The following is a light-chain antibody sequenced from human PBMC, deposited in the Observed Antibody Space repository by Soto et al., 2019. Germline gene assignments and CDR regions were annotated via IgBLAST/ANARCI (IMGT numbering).Light chain of an antibody. V-gene: IGKV3-20*01. CDR3: HQYGGSPPT. CDR1: QNVRKY. Sequence: EVVLTQSPGTLSLSPGERLPVSCRASQNVRKYLAWYQHKPGQAPRLVIYGAGTRGTGVPDRFSGSGSGTDFTLTVNSLESDDSAVYYCHQYGGSPPTFGGGTKVEI. J-gene: IGKJ4*02. CDR2: GAG.